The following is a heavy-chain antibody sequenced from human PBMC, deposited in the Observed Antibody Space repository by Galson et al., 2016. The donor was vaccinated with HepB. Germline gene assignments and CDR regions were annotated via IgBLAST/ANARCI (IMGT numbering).Heavy chain of an antibody. J-gene: IGHJ5*02. D-gene: IGHD2-15*01. CDR2: IHHGGNT. V-gene: IGHV4-4*02. CDR3: GRVVPVADGRSRSVDR. Sequence: SETLSLTCAVSGDSVSTSNYWTWVRQPPGKGLEWIGGIHHGGNTDYMPSLKSRVTISLDNSKNHFSLQLSSVAAADTAGYFCGRVVPVADGRSRSVDRWGQGIMVTVSS. CDR1: GDSVSTSNY.